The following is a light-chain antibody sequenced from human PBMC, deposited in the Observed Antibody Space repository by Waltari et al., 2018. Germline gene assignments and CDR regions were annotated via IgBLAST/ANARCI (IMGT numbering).Light chain of an antibody. Sequence: DIQMTQSPSSLSASVGDRVTITCRAGQSISNYLNWYQQKPGKAPKLLIYAASSLQSGVPSRFSGSGSGTDFTLTIGSLQPEDFATYYCQQTYSTLWTFGQGTKVEIK. J-gene: IGKJ1*01. CDR1: QSISNY. CDR3: QQTYSTLWT. V-gene: IGKV1-39*01. CDR2: AAS.